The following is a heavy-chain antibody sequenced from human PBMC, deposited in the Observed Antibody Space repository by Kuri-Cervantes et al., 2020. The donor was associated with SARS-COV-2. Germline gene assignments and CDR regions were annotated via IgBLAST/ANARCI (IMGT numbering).Heavy chain of an antibody. D-gene: IGHD2-21*01. V-gene: IGHV3-30*18. Sequence: LSLTCAVSGFNFSRTDMHWVRQAPGKGLEWVAFISNDGKKIKYMSSGTGRFTISRDNSQDTLYLQMESLTNEDTAIYFCAKDRVGVHDFWGQGTLVTVSS. CDR1: GFNFSRTD. CDR2: ISNDGKKI. J-gene: IGHJ4*02. CDR3: AKDRVGVHDF.